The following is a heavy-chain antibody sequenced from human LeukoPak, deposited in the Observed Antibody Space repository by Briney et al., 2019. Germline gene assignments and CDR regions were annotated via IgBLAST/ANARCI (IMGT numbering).Heavy chain of an antibody. CDR1: GGTFSSYA. CDR3: ARLLTYGSGLRVSMPPPSRYYYYMDV. V-gene: IGHV1-69*13. CDR2: IIPIFGTA. D-gene: IGHD3-10*01. Sequence: GASVKVSCKASGGTFSSYAISWVRQAPGQGLEWMGGIIPIFGTANYAQKFQGRVTITADESTSTAYMELSSLRSEDTAVYYCARLLTYGSGLRVSMPPPSRYYYYMDVWGKGTTVTVSS. J-gene: IGHJ6*03.